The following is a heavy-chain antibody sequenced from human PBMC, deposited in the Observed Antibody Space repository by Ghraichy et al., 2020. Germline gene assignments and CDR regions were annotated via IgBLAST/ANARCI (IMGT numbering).Heavy chain of an antibody. Sequence: SETLSLTCTVSGGSISSSSYYWGWIRQPPGKGLEWIGSIYYSGSTYYNPSLKSRVTISVDTSKNQFSLKLSSVTAADTAVYYCARDSVGAAMVRGVIPLDYWGQGTLVTVSS. D-gene: IGHD3-10*01. CDR3: ARDSVGAAMVRGVIPLDY. J-gene: IGHJ4*02. CDR2: IYYSGST. CDR1: GGSISSSSYY. V-gene: IGHV4-39*07.